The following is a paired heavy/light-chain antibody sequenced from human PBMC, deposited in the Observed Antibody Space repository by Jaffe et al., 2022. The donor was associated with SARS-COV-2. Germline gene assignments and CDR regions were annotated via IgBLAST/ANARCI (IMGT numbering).Heavy chain of an antibody. J-gene: IGHJ4*02. CDR1: GFNFGDYA. V-gene: IGHV3-49*03. Sequence: AQLVESGGGLIQPGRSLRLSCTASGFNFGDYAMSWFRQAPGKGPEWVGFIRNKAFGGTAEYAASVKGRFTISRDDSKGVAYLQMNRLTTEDTALYSCARDEFGSGSPHGDYWGQGTLVTVSS. D-gene: IGHD3-10*01. CDR3: ARDEFGSGSPHGDY. CDR2: IRNKAFGGTA.
Light chain of an antibody. J-gene: IGKJ1*01. V-gene: IGKV4-1*01. Sequence: DIVMTQSPDSLAVSLGERATINCKSSQSIFSSYHNRNYLAWYQQKPGQPPRLLIYWASTRESGVPDRFSASGSETNFTLTISSLQAEDVAVYYCHQYSDIPRTFGQGTKVEIK. CDR1: QSIFSSYHNRNY. CDR3: HQYSDIPRT. CDR2: WAS.